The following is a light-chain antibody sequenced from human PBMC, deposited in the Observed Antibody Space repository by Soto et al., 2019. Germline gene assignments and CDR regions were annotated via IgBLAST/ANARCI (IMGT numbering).Light chain of an antibody. CDR2: NGS. Sequence: EIVLRQSPGTLSLSPGERATLSCRASQTVSSIYLAWYQQKPGQAPRLLIYNGSNRATGIPDRFSGSGSGTAFTLTISRLEPEDFAVYYCQQYHSSLWTFGQGTKVDIK. CDR1: QTVSSIY. J-gene: IGKJ1*01. CDR3: QQYHSSLWT. V-gene: IGKV3-20*01.